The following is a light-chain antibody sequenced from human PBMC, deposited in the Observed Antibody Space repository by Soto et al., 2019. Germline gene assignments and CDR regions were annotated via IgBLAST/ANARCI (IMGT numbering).Light chain of an antibody. CDR1: QSISNY. CDR3: QHSYSIPHT. J-gene: IGKJ2*01. Sequence: DIQLTQSPSSLSASVGDRVTITCRASQSISNYVNWYQQKPGKAPKLLIFAASSLHSGVPSRFSGSGSGPEFTLTISSLQPEDVATYYCQHSYSIPHTFGQGTKLEIK. CDR2: AAS. V-gene: IGKV1-39*01.